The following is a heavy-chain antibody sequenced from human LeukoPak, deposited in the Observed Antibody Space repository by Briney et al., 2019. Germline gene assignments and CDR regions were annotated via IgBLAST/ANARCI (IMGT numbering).Heavy chain of an antibody. V-gene: IGHV3-21*01. Sequence: PGGSLRLSCAASGFTFSSYSMNWVRQAPGKGLEWVSSISSSSTYIYYADSVKGRFTISRDNAKNSLSLQMNSLRAEDTAVYYCASRRSGYYPGYWGQRTLATVSS. D-gene: IGHD3-22*01. CDR2: ISSSSTYI. J-gene: IGHJ4*02. CDR1: GFTFSSYS. CDR3: ASRRSGYYPGY.